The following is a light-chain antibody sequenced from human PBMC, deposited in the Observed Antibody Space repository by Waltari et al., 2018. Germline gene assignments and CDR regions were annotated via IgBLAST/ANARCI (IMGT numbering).Light chain of an antibody. CDR3: NSRDSSGNHVV. CDR2: GKN. CDR1: SLRSYY. J-gene: IGLJ2*01. V-gene: IGLV3-19*01. Sequence: SSELTQDPAVSVALGQTVRITCQGDSLRSYYASWYQQKPGQAPVLFIYGKNKRPSGIPDRFSGSSSGNKASLTITGAQAEDEADYYCNSRDSSGNHVVFGGGTKLTVL.